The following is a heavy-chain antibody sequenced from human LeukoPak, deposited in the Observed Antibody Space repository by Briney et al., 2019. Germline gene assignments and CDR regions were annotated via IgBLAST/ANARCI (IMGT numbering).Heavy chain of an antibody. CDR2: IKEDGSET. V-gene: IGHV3-7*01. CDR1: GFTLSHYW. CDR3: VRGGSYTFDP. D-gene: IGHD1-26*01. Sequence: GGSLRLSCSASGFTLSHYWMTWVRQAPGKGLEWAASIKEDGSETSYVDSVKGRFTISRDNAKNSVYLQMNSLGGEDTAVYFCVRGGSYTFDPWGQGILVTVSS. J-gene: IGHJ5*02.